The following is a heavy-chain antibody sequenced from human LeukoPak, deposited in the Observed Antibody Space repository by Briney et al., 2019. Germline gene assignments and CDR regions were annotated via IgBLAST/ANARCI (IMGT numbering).Heavy chain of an antibody. Sequence: SETLSLTCAVYGGSFSGYYWSWIRQPPGKGLEWIGEINHSGSTNYNPSLKSRVTISVDTSKNQFSLKLSSVTAADTAVYYCARTRSSGYLTSDYWGQGILVTVSS. D-gene: IGHD3-22*01. CDR3: ARTRSSGYLTSDY. V-gene: IGHV4-34*01. CDR1: GGSFSGYY. CDR2: INHSGST. J-gene: IGHJ4*02.